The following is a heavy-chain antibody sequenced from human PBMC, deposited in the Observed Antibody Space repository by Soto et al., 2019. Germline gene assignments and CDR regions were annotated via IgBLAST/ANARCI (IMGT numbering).Heavy chain of an antibody. Sequence: PSETLSLTCSASGGSITNNYWAWIRKSPGKGLEWVGYIYYTGITNYNPSLKRRVTISLDRSKNQFSLKLDSVTAADTAVYYCTRALDYDFWGGRNWFDPWGQGTLVTVSS. J-gene: IGHJ5*02. V-gene: IGHV4-59*01. CDR3: TRALDYDFWGGRNWFDP. CDR2: IYYTGIT. CDR1: GGSITNNY. D-gene: IGHD3-3*01.